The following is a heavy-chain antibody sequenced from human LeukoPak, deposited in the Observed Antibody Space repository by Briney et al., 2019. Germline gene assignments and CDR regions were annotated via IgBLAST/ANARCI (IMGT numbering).Heavy chain of an antibody. J-gene: IGHJ3*02. CDR2: IYSPGT. Sequence: SQTLSLTCTVSAGSINSGVYYWSWIRQPAGKGLEWIGRIYSPGTNYNYNPSLKSRVTISMDTSKNKFSLKLTSVTAADTAVYYCARGIGTSYDSSRDAFDIWGQGTMVTVSS. V-gene: IGHV4-61*02. CDR1: AGSINSGVYY. D-gene: IGHD3-22*01. CDR3: ARGIGTSYDSSRDAFDI.